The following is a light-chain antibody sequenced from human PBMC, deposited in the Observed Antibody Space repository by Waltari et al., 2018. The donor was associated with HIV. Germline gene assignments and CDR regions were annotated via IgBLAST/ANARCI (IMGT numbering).Light chain of an antibody. Sequence: QSALTQPASVSGSPGQSITISCTGTSSDVGGYHYVSWYQQHPGKAPKLMIYEVSNRPSGVSNRFSGSKSGNTASLTISGLQAEDEADYYCSSYATSSTLHVLFGGGTKLTVL. J-gene: IGLJ2*01. CDR1: SSDVGGYHY. CDR2: EVS. V-gene: IGLV2-14*01. CDR3: SSYATSSTLHVL.